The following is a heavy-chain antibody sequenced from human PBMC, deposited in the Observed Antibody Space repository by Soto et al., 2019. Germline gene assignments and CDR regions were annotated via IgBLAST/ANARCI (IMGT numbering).Heavy chain of an antibody. CDR3: ARDFLDTAMVHYYYYYGMDV. D-gene: IGHD5-18*01. Sequence: ASVKVYCKASGYTFTGYYMHWVRQAPGQGLEWMGWINPNSGGTNYAQKFQGRVTMTRDTSISTAYMELSRLRSDDTAVYYCARDFLDTAMVHYYYYYGMDVWGQGTTVTVSS. V-gene: IGHV1-2*02. CDR2: INPNSGGT. J-gene: IGHJ6*02. CDR1: GYTFTGYY.